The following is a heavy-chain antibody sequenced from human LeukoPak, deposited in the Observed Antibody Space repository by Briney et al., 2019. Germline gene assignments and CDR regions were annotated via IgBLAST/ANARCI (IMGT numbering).Heavy chain of an antibody. CDR1: GFTFSSYS. Sequence: PGGSLRLSCAASGFTFSSYSMNWVRQAPGKGLEWVSYISSSSSTIYYADSVKGRFTISRDNAKNSLYLQMNSLRAEDTAVYYCARETYSSGWSSPDPWGQGTLVTVSS. CDR3: ARETYSSGWSSPDP. V-gene: IGHV3-48*04. CDR2: ISSSSSTI. D-gene: IGHD6-19*01. J-gene: IGHJ5*02.